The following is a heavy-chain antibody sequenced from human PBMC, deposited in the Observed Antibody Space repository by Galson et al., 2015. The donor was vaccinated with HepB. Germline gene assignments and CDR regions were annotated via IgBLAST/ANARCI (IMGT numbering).Heavy chain of an antibody. CDR3: ARASGEYSSGWLRVWHFDY. Sequence: CAISGDSVSNNRAAWNWLRQSPSRGLEWLGRTYYRSDWDNDYAVSVKGRITINPDTSRNQFSLQLNSVTPEDTAVYFCARASGEYSSGWLRVWHFDYWGQGTLVTVSS. J-gene: IGHJ4*02. D-gene: IGHD6-19*01. V-gene: IGHV6-1*01. CDR1: GDSVSNNRAA. CDR2: TYYRSDWDN.